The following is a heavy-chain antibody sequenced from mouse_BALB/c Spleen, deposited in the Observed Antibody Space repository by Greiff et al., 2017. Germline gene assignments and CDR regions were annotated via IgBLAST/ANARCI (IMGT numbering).Heavy chain of an antibody. CDR2: INPGSGGT. V-gene: IGHV1-54*01. Sequence: VQLQESGAELVRPGTSVKVSCKASGYAFTNYLIEWVKQRPGQGLEWIGVINPGSGGTNYNEKFKGKATLTADKSSSTAYMQLSSLTSDDSAVYFCARSGYRYGFDYWGQGTTLTVSS. CDR1: GYAFTNYL. CDR3: ARSGYRYGFDY. D-gene: IGHD2-14*01. J-gene: IGHJ2*01.